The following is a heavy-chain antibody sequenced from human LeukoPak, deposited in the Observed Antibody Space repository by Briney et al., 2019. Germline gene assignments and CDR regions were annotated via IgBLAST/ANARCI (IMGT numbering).Heavy chain of an antibody. J-gene: IGHJ4*02. CDR1: GYTFTGYY. Sequence: GASVKVSCKASGYTFTGYYMHWVRQAPGQGLEWMGWINPNSSGTNYAQKFQGRVTMTRDTSISTAYMELSRLRSDDTAVYYCARLEYCTNGVCYTIDYWGQGTLVTVSS. CDR2: INPNSSGT. V-gene: IGHV1-2*02. D-gene: IGHD2-8*01. CDR3: ARLEYCTNGVCYTIDY.